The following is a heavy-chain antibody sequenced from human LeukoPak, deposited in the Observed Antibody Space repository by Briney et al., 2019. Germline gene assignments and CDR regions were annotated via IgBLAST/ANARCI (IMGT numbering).Heavy chain of an antibody. CDR1: GFTFGDYA. V-gene: IGHV3-49*04. CDR3: TRVGGYYDILTGYPTDDY. J-gene: IGHJ4*02. D-gene: IGHD3-9*01. Sequence: PGRSLLLSCPASGFTFGDYAMSWVRQAPGKGREGVGFIRSKADGGTTEYAASVKGKFTISRDDSKSIAYLQMNSLKTEDTAVYYCTRVGGYYDILTGYPTDDYWGQGTLVTVSS. CDR2: IRSKADGGTT.